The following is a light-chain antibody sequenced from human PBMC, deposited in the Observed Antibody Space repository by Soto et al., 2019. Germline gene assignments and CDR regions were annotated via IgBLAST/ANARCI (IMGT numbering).Light chain of an antibody. CDR2: AAS. CDR3: QQSYSTPPDT. V-gene: IGKV1-39*01. CDR1: QSISNY. Sequence: DIQMTQSPSSLSACVGDRVTITCRASQSISNYLNWYQQKPGEAPKLLIYAASTLQHGVPSRFSGGGSGTEFTLTISSLQPEDFATYYCQQSYSTPPDTFGQGTNLDIK. J-gene: IGKJ2*01.